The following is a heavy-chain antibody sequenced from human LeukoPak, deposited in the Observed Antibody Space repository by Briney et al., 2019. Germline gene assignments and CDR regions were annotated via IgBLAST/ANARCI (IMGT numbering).Heavy chain of an antibody. J-gene: IGHJ4*02. CDR3: ARSPGGNARTWLDY. D-gene: IGHD4-23*01. Sequence: ASVKVSYKASGYTFTDYALHWVRQAPGQSLEWMGWTNGATGNTRFSQDLQGRLTITIDTSASTAFLDLSSLRSDDTAVYYCARSPGGNARTWLDYWGQGTLVTVSS. CDR2: TNGATGNT. V-gene: IGHV1-3*01. CDR1: GYTFTDYA.